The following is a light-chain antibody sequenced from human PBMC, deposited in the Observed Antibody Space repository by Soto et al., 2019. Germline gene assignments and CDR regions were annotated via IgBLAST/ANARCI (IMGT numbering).Light chain of an antibody. CDR3: CSYAGSSTPSV. V-gene: IGLV2-23*02. J-gene: IGLJ1*01. CDR1: SSDVGSYNL. CDR2: EVS. Sequence: SALTQPASVSGSPGQSITISCTGTSSDVGSYNLVSWYQQHPGKAPNLMIYEVSKRPSGVSNRFSGSKSGNRASLTISGLQAEDEADYYCCSYAGSSTPSVFGTGTKLTVL.